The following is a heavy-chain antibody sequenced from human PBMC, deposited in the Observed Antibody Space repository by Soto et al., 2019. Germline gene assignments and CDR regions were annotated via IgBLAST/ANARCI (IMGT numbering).Heavy chain of an antibody. CDR1: GGSISSGGYY. D-gene: IGHD3-10*01. V-gene: IGHV4-31*03. CDR3: ARERWFGEYNNWFDP. J-gene: IGHJ5*02. Sequence: SETLSLTCTVAGGSISSGGYYWSWIRQHPGKGLEWIGYIYYSGSTYYNPSLKSRVTISVDTSKNQFSLKLSSVTAADTAVYYCARERWFGEYNNWFDPWGQGTLVTVSS. CDR2: IYYSGST.